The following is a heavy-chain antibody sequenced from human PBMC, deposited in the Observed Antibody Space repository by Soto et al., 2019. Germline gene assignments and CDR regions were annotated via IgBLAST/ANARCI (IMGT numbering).Heavy chain of an antibody. J-gene: IGHJ4*02. CDR2: ISGSGGST. Sequence: GGSLRLSCAASGFTFSSYAMSWVRQAPGKGLEWVSAISGSGGSTYYADSVKGRFTISRDNSKNTLYLQMNSLRAEDTAVYYCANYYDILTGYFDSWGQGTLVTVSS. CDR1: GFTFSSYA. V-gene: IGHV3-23*01. D-gene: IGHD3-9*01. CDR3: ANYYDILTGYFDS.